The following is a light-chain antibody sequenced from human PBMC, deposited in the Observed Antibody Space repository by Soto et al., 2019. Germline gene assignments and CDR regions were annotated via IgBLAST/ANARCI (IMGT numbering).Light chain of an antibody. J-gene: IGLJ1*01. CDR3: SSYGSTSTRYV. V-gene: IGLV2-14*01. CDR1: SSDVGGYNY. CDR2: EVR. Sequence: QSALAQPASVSGSPGQSITISCTGTSSDVGGYNYVSWYQQHPGKAPKLMIYEVRNRPSGVSNRFSGSKSGNTASLTISGLQAEDEGDYFCSSYGSTSTRYVFGTGTKVTV.